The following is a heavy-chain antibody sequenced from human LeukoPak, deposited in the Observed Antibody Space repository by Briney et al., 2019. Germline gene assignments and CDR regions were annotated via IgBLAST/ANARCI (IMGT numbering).Heavy chain of an antibody. J-gene: IGHJ6*02. V-gene: IGHV3-21*04. CDR2: ISSSSSYI. Sequence: GGSLRLSCAASGFTFSSYSMNRVPPAPGEGLEWVSSISSSSSYIYYADSVKGRFTISRDNAKNSLYLQMNSLRAEDTAVYYCARDLRTVAYYYYYGMDVWGQGTTVTVSS. CDR1: GFTFSSYS. CDR3: ARDLRTVAYYYYYGMDV. D-gene: IGHD4-23*01.